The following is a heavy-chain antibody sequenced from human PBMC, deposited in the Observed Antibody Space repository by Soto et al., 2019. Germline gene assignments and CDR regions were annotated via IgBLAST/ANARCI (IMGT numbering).Heavy chain of an antibody. CDR2: ISYDGSNK. J-gene: IGHJ4*02. Sequence: QVQLVESGGGVVQPGRSLRLSCAASGFTFSSYGMLWVRQAPGKGLEWVAVISYDGSNKYYADSVKGRFTISRDNSKNTLYLQMNSLRAEDTAVYYCAKDGWLQLFLPRDWGQGTLVTVSS. V-gene: IGHV3-30*18. CDR3: AKDGWLQLFLPRD. CDR1: GFTFSSYG. D-gene: IGHD5-12*01.